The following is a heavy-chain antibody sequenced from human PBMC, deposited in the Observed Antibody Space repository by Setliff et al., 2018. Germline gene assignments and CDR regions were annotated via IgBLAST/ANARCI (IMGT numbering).Heavy chain of an antibody. CDR1: GYTFAAYG. CDR2: ISGHNNKT. J-gene: IGHJ6*03. D-gene: IGHD6-19*01. Sequence: ASVKVSCKTSGYTFAAYGITWVRQAPGQGLEWVGWISGHNNKTKYAQKVQGRVTMTTDKSTSTAYTELKSLKSDDTAMYFCARGVAGASPNYYYMDAWGRGTTVTVSS. CDR3: ARGVAGASPNYYYMDA. V-gene: IGHV1-18*01.